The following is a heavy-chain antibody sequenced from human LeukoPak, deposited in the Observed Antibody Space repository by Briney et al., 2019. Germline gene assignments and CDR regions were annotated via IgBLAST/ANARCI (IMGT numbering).Heavy chain of an antibody. J-gene: IGHJ6*02. Sequence: PWGSLRLSCAASGFTFSSYGMHWVRQAPGKGLEWVAVISDDGSNKYYADSVKGRFTISRDNSKNTLYLQMNSLRAEDTAVYYCAKDLVTMVRGVIFHYYYGMDVWGQGTTVTVSS. V-gene: IGHV3-30*18. CDR2: ISDDGSNK. CDR1: GFTFSSYG. D-gene: IGHD3-10*01. CDR3: AKDLVTMVRGVIFHYYYGMDV.